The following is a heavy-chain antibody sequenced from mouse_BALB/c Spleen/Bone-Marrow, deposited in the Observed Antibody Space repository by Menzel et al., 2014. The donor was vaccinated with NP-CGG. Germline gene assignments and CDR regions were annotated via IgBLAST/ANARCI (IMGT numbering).Heavy chain of an antibody. CDR3: ARDGDYTYAWFAY. CDR2: ISDGGSYT. CDR1: GFTFSDYY. J-gene: IGHJ3*01. Sequence: EVMFVESGGGLVKPGGSLKLSCAASGFTFSDYYMYWVRQTPEKRLEWVATISDGGSYTCYPDSVKGRFTISRDNAKNNLYLQMSSLKSEDTAMYYCARDGDYTYAWFAYWGQGTLVTVSA. D-gene: IGHD2-14*01. V-gene: IGHV5-4*02.